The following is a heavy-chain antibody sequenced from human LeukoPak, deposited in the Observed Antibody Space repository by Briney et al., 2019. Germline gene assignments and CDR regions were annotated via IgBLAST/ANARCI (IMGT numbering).Heavy chain of an antibody. V-gene: IGHV3-74*01. D-gene: IGHD3-16*01. CDR2: IKTDGRDT. J-gene: IGHJ4*02. CDR1: GFTFSSYW. Sequence: GGSLRLSCAASGFTFSSYWMHWVRQALGKGLVWVSRIKTDGRDTNYADSVKGRFTISRDNAKNTLYLQMNSLRAEDTAVYYCARVYVGSATTCPYDYWGQGTLVTVSS. CDR3: ARVYVGSATTCPYDY.